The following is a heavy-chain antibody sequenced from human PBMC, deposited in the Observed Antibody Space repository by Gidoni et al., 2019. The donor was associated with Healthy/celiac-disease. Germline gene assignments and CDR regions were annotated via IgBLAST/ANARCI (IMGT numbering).Heavy chain of an antibody. V-gene: IGHV4-59*01. J-gene: IGHJ3*02. CDR1: GGSISSYY. Sequence: QVQLQESGPGLVKPSETLSLPCPVSGGSISSYYWSWIRQPPGKGLEWIGYIYYSGSTNYNPSLKSRVTISVDTSKNQFSLKLSSVTAADTAVYYCARELSEYYYDRGGAFDIWGQGTMVTVSS. CDR2: IYYSGST. CDR3: ARELSEYYYDRGGAFDI. D-gene: IGHD3-22*01.